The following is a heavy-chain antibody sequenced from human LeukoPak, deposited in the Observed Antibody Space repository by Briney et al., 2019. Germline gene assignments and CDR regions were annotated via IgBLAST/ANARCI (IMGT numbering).Heavy chain of an antibody. CDR2: INHSGST. J-gene: IGHJ4*02. CDR1: GGSFSGYY. Sequence: SETLSLTCAVYGGSFSGYYWSWIRQPPGKGLEWIGEINHSGSTNYNPSLKSRVTISVDTSKNQFSLKLSSVTAADTAVYYCARSRRAPFDYWGQGTLVTVSS. CDR3: ARSRRAPFDY. V-gene: IGHV4-34*01.